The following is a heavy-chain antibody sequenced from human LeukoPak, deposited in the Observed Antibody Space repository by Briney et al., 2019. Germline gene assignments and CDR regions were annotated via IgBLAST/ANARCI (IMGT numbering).Heavy chain of an antibody. V-gene: IGHV3-30*04. Sequence: GGSLRLSCAAPGFTFSSYAMHWVRQAPGKGLEWVAVISYDGSNKYYADSVKGRFTISRDNSKNTLYLQMNSLRAEDTAVYYCARAASAEYFQHWGQGTLVTVSS. J-gene: IGHJ1*01. CDR1: GFTFSSYA. CDR2: ISYDGSNK. CDR3: ARAASAEYFQH.